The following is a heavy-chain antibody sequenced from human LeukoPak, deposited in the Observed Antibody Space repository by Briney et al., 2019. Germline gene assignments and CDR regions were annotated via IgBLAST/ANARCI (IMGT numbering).Heavy chain of an antibody. CDR3: ARSPSPYSSGWYFDY. V-gene: IGHV6-1*01. Sequence: SQTLSLTCAISGDSVSSHIAAWNWIRQSPSRGLEWLGRTYYRSKWLNDYAVSVKGRITINPDTSKNQFSLHLNSMTPEDTAVYYCARSPSPYSSGWYFDYWGQGTLVTVSS. CDR1: GDSVSSHIAA. D-gene: IGHD6-19*01. J-gene: IGHJ4*02. CDR2: TYYRSKWLN.